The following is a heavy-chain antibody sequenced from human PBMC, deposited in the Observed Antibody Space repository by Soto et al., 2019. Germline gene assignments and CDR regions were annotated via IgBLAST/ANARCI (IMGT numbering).Heavy chain of an antibody. J-gene: IGHJ6*02. Sequence: GGSLRLSCAASGFTFSSYGMHWVRQAPGKGLEWVAVIWYDGSNKYYADSVKGRFTISRDNSKNTLYLQMNSLRAEDTAVYYCARCGDYNLGDYYGMDVWGQGTTVTVSS. CDR1: GFTFSSYG. CDR3: ARCGDYNLGDYYGMDV. V-gene: IGHV3-33*01. CDR2: IWYDGSNK. D-gene: IGHD4-17*01.